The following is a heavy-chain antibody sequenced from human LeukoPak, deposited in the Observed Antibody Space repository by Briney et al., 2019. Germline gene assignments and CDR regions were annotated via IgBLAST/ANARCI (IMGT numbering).Heavy chain of an antibody. CDR2: IRSKAYGGTT. Sequence: PGGSLRLSCTASGFTSGDYAMSWVRQAPGKGLEWVGFIRSKAYGGTTEYAASVKGRFTISRDDSKSIAYLQMNSLKTEDTAVYYCTRVEYDILTGYYYWGQGTLVTVSS. D-gene: IGHD3-9*01. V-gene: IGHV3-49*04. CDR3: TRVEYDILTGYYY. CDR1: GFTSGDYA. J-gene: IGHJ4*02.